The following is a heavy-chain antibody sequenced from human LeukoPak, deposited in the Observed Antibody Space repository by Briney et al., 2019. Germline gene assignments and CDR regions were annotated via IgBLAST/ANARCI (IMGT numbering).Heavy chain of an antibody. D-gene: IGHD3-22*01. J-gene: IGHJ1*01. CDR3: ASATMGMSYYDSSAYYFQH. V-gene: IGHV4-59*08. Sequence: KPSETLSLTCTVPGGSLSSYYWSWIRQPPGKGLEWIGDIHYSGSTNYNPSLKSRVTISVDTSKNQFSLKLSSVTAADTAVYYCASATMGMSYYDSSAYYFQHWGQGTLVTVSS. CDR1: GGSLSSYY. CDR2: IHYSGST.